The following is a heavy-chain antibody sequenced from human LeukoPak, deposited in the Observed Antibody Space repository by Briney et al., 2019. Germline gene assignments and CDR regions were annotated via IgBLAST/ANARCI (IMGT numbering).Heavy chain of an antibody. CDR1: GFTFSSYS. Sequence: GGSLRLSCVASGFTFSSYSMNWVRQAPGKGLEWVSYIGPSNTNIHNADSVKGRFTISRDNAKNSLYLQMNSLRVEDTAVYYCARDRTGDFDYWGQGTLVSVSS. J-gene: IGHJ4*02. V-gene: IGHV3-21*05. CDR2: IGPSNTNI. CDR3: ARDRTGDFDY.